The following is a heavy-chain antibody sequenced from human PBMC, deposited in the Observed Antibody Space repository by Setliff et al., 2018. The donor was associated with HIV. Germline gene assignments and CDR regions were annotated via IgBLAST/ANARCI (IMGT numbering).Heavy chain of an antibody. CDR1: GYTFTSYD. D-gene: IGHD1-26*01. V-gene: IGHV1-8*01. Sequence: ASVKVSCKASGYTFTSYDINWVRQATGQGLEWMGWMNPNSGNTGYAQKFQGRVTMTRNTSISTAYMELSSLRPEDTAVCYCARTQSGYFDYWVPETLLVTVSS. CDR3: ARTQSGYFDY. CDR2: MNPNSGNT. J-gene: IGHJ4*03.